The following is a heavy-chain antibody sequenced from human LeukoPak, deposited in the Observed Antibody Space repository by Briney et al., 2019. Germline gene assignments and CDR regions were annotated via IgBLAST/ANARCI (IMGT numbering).Heavy chain of an antibody. J-gene: IGHJ4*02. CDR3: ARLRIAAAGTLDY. CDR1: GFTVSSNY. D-gene: IGHD6-13*01. Sequence: GWSLRLSCAASGFTVSSNYMSWVRQAPGKGLEWVSVIYSGGSTYYADSVKGRFTISRDNSKNTLYLQMNSLRAEDTAVYYCARLRIAAAGTLDYWGQGTLVTVSS. CDR2: IYSGGST. V-gene: IGHV3-66*04.